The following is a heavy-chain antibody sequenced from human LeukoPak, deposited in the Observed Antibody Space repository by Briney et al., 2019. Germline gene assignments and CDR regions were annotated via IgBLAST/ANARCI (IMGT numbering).Heavy chain of an antibody. V-gene: IGHV4-34*01. CDR2: INHSGST. Sequence: PSEALSLTCAVYGGSFSGYYWSWIRQPPGKGLEWIGEINHSGSTNYNPSLKSRVTISVDTSKNQFSLKLSSVTAADTAVYYCAGTVVTSEGGFDPWGQGTLVTVSS. D-gene: IGHD4-23*01. CDR3: AGTVVTSEGGFDP. CDR1: GGSFSGYY. J-gene: IGHJ5*02.